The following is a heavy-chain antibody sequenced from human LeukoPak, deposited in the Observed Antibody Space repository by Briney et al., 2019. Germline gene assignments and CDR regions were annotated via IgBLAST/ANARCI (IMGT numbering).Heavy chain of an antibody. J-gene: IGHJ4*02. Sequence: ETLSLTCTVSGGSISSGDYYWSWIRQPPGKGLEWVSVIYSGGSTYYADSVKGRFTIPRHNSKNTLYLQMNSLRAEDTAVYYCARARGYCSGGSCYTGRYYFDYWGQGTLVTVSS. CDR1: GGSISSGDYY. D-gene: IGHD2-15*01. CDR3: ARARGYCSGGSCYTGRYYFDY. V-gene: IGHV3-53*04. CDR2: IYSGGST.